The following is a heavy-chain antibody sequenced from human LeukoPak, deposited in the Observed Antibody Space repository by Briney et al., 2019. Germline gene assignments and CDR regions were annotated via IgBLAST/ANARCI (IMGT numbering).Heavy chain of an antibody. CDR1: GGSISSSNW. CDR3: ARDHYYDSSGTGPDFDY. Sequence: PSETLSLTCAVSGGSISSSNWWSWVRQPPGKGLEWIGEIYHSGSTNYNPSLKSRVTISVDKSKNQFSLKLSSVTAADTAVYYCARDHYYDSSGTGPDFDYWGQGTLVTVSS. J-gene: IGHJ4*02. CDR2: IYHSGST. D-gene: IGHD3-22*01. V-gene: IGHV4-4*02.